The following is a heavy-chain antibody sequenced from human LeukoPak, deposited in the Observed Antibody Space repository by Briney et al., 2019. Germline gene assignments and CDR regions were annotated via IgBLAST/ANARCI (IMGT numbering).Heavy chain of an antibody. CDR2: INNDGSGS. CDR3: VEMATA. CDR1: GFSFSSPW. V-gene: IGHV3-74*01. D-gene: IGHD5-24*01. Sequence: GGSLRLSCAASGFSFSSPWMHWVRQAPGKGLVWVARINNDGSGSSYADSVKGRFTISRDNAKNTAYLQMNSLKTEDTAVYYCVEMATAWGQGTLVTVSS. J-gene: IGHJ5*02.